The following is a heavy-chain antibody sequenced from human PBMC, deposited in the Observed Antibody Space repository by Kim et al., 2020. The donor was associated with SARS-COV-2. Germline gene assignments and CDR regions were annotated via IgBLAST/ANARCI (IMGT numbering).Heavy chain of an antibody. V-gene: IGHV1-3*01. CDR3: AREGSGSYNWLDH. J-gene: IGHJ5*02. CDR1: GYTFDTFS. Sequence: ASVKVSCKASGYTFDTFSLYWLRQAPGQRFEWMGWINGGNGNTRYSQNFQGRVIFTRDTSATTAYMELTSLTFKDTAVYYCAREGSGSYNWLDHWGQGTLVTVSS. CDR2: INGGNGNT. D-gene: IGHD3-10*01.